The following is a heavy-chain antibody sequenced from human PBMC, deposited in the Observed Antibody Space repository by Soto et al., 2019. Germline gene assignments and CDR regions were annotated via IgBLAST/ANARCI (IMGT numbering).Heavy chain of an antibody. CDR3: AKEIAVGDLDFWSASPFDF. Sequence: GSLRLSCTASVVTVNTYGMSWVRQAPGKGLEWVSTISAGGSSKYHADSVRGRFTISRDNSKNALYLQMNSLRADDTAVYYCAKEIAVGDLDFWSASPFDFWGQGTLVTVSS. CDR1: VVTVNTYG. J-gene: IGHJ4*02. CDR2: ISAGGSSK. V-gene: IGHV3-23*01. D-gene: IGHD3-3*01.